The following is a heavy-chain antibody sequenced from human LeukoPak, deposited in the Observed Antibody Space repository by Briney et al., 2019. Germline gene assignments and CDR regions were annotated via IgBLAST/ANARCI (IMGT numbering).Heavy chain of an antibody. D-gene: IGHD2-2*01. CDR1: GGSFSGYY. J-gene: IGHJ5*02. Sequence: SETLSLTCAVYGGSFSGYYWSWIRQPPGKGLEWIGEINHSGSTNYNPSLKSRVTISVDTSKNQFSLKLSSVTAADTAVYYCERRNRCSSTSCYFLWFDPWGQGTLVTVSS. CDR3: ERRNRCSSTSCYFLWFDP. CDR2: INHSGST. V-gene: IGHV4-34*01.